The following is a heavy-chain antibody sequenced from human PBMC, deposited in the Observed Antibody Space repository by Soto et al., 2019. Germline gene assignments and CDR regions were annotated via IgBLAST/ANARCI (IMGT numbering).Heavy chain of an antibody. D-gene: IGHD3-10*01. Sequence: GASVKVSCKASGYSFSTYEINWLRQAPGQGLEWIGWVSAYRDYTDYAEKFQDRVTMTTDTSTNTAYMELRSLTYNDTAVYYCARDVGDESITYNDAFDVWGQGTMVTVSS. J-gene: IGHJ3*01. CDR3: ARDVGDESITYNDAFDV. CDR2: VSAYRDYT. V-gene: IGHV1-18*01. CDR1: GYSFSTYE.